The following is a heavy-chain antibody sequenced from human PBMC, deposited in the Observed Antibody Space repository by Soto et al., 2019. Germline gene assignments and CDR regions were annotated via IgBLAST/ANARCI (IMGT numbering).Heavy chain of an antibody. CDR1: GGSFSGYC. Sequence: PSETLSLTCAVYGGSFSGYCWSWIRQPPGKGLEWIGEINHSGSTNYNPSLKSRVTISVDTSKNQFSLKLSSVTAADTAVYYCARGDPTRDCSGGSCYLNKFDYWGQGTLVTVSS. D-gene: IGHD2-15*01. V-gene: IGHV4-34*01. CDR3: ARGDPTRDCSGGSCYLNKFDY. J-gene: IGHJ4*02. CDR2: INHSGST.